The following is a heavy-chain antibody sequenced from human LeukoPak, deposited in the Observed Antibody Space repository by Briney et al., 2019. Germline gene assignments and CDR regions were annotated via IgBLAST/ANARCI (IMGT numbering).Heavy chain of an antibody. CDR2: IDPEDGET. CDR1: GYTLTELS. D-gene: IGHD3-9*01. V-gene: IGHV1-24*01. Sequence: ASVKVSCKVSGYTLTELSMHWVRQAPGKGLERMGGIDPEDGETIYAQKFQGRVTMTEDTPTDTAYMELSSLRSEDTAVYYCATDLTAAGAFDIWGQGTMVTVSS. CDR3: ATDLTAAGAFDI. J-gene: IGHJ3*02.